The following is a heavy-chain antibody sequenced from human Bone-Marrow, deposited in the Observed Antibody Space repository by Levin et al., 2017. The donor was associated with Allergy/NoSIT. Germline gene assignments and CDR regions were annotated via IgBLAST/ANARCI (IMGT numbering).Heavy chain of an antibody. Sequence: GESLKISCAASGFTFSSYWMSWVRQAPGKGLEWVANIKQDGSEKYYVDSVKGRFTISRDNAKNSLYLQMNSLRAEDTAVYYCARYDFWSGYYYYYYGMDVWGQGTTVTVSS. CDR1: GFTFSSYW. J-gene: IGHJ6*02. D-gene: IGHD3-3*01. CDR3: ARYDFWSGYYYYYYGMDV. V-gene: IGHV3-7*01. CDR2: IKQDGSEK.